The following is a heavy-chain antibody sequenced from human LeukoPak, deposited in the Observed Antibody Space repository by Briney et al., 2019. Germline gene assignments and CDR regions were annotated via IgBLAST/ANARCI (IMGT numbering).Heavy chain of an antibody. CDR1: GGSISGGGYY. CDR2: IYYSGGT. D-gene: IGHD3-22*01. Sequence: SETLSLTCTVSGGSISGGGYYWSWIRQPPGKGLEWIGYIYYSGGTNYNPSLKSRVTISVDTSKNQFSLKLSSVTAADTAVYYCARVGEYYDSSGYYDYWGQGTLVTVSS. CDR3: ARVGEYYDSSGYYDY. J-gene: IGHJ4*02. V-gene: IGHV4-61*08.